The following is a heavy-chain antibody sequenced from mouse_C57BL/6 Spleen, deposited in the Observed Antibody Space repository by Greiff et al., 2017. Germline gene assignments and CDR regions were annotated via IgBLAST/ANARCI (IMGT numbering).Heavy chain of an antibody. V-gene: IGHV1-82*01. J-gene: IGHJ1*03. CDR1: GYAFSSSW. CDR3: AREDYDGSSYPDWYFDV. CDR2: IYPGDGDT. Sequence: VQLVESGPELVKPGASVKISCKASGYAFSSSWMNWVKQRPGKGLEWIGRIYPGDGDTNYNGKFKGKATLTADKSSSTAYMQLSSLTSEDSAVYFCAREDYDGSSYPDWYFDVWGTGTTVTVSS. D-gene: IGHD1-1*01.